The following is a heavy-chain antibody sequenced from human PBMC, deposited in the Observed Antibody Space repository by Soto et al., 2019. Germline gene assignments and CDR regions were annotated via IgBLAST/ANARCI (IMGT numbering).Heavy chain of an antibody. CDR3: ARERSDLGGMDV. J-gene: IGHJ6*02. CDR2: GNPNSGNT. Sequence: QVQLVQSGAEVKKPGASVKVSCKASGYTFTSYDINWVRQATGQGLEWMGWGNPNSGNTAYAQKFQGRVTMTRNTSISTAYMELSSLRSEDTAVYYCARERSDLGGMDVWGQGTTVTVSS. CDR1: GYTFTSYD. V-gene: IGHV1-8*01. D-gene: IGHD3-16*01.